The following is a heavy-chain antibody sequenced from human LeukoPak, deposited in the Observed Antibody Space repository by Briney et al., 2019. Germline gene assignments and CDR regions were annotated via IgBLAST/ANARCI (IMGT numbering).Heavy chain of an antibody. J-gene: IGHJ5*02. V-gene: IGHV4-31*03. CDR1: GGSISSGGYY. CDR3: ARTGGNYCSGGSCYLVDP. D-gene: IGHD2-15*01. Sequence: SQTLSLTCTVSGGSISSGGYYWSWIRQHPGKGLEWIGYIYYSGSTYYNPSLKSRVTISVDTSKNQFSLKLSSVTAADTAVYYCARTGGNYCSGGSCYLVDPWGQGTLVTVSP. CDR2: IYYSGST.